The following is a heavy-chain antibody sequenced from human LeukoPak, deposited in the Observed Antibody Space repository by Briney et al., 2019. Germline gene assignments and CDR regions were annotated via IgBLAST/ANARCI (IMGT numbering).Heavy chain of an antibody. CDR3: TRDPDA. Sequence: GGSLRLSCAASGLTVTNYYMSWVRKAPGKGLEWVSVVYDNGETYHADSVQGRFTLSRDNSKNTLYLQMNSLGVEDTAVYYCTRDPDAWGQGTLVTVSS. CDR2: VYDNGET. CDR1: GLTVTNYY. J-gene: IGHJ5*02. V-gene: IGHV3-66*01.